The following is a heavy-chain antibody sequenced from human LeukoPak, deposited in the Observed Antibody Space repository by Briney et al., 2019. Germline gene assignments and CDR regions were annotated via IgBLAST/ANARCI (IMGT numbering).Heavy chain of an antibody. J-gene: IGHJ4*02. CDR1: GFTFTTYS. V-gene: IGHV3-21*01. CDR2: IGGSGSSI. D-gene: IGHD6-19*01. Sequence: GGSLRLSCAASGFTFTTYSMNWVRQAPGKGLEWVSSIGGSGSSIYYADSVRGRFTISRDNAKNSLYLQMNSLRAEDTAVYYCARESGSSGWYEGFDYWGQGTLATVSS. CDR3: ARESGSSGWYEGFDY.